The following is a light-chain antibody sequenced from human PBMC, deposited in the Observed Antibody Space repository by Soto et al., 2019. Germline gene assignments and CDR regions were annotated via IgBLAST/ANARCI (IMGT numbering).Light chain of an antibody. J-gene: IGKJ1*01. CDR3: QQYYSYPRT. Sequence: DIEVTQSPSTLSGSVGDRVTITCRASQTISSWLAWYQQEPGKAPKLLIYKASTLKSGVPSRFSGSGSGTEFTLTISCLQSEDFATYYCQQYYSYPRTFGQGTKVDIK. CDR1: QTISSW. CDR2: KAS. V-gene: IGKV1-5*03.